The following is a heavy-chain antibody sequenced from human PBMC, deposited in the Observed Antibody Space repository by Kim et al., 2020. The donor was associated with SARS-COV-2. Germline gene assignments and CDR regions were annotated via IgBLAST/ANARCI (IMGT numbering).Heavy chain of an antibody. CDR2: INTGNGDT. Sequence: ASVKVSCKASGYTFTTYTLHWVRQATGQRLEWMGWINTGNGDTKSSQKFQGRVTITSDTSASTAYMELSSLRSEDTAVYFCARDIHWGYGVRGFDHWGQGTLVTVSS. CDR3: ARDIHWGYGVRGFDH. V-gene: IGHV1-3*04. D-gene: IGHD5-12*01. CDR1: GYTFTTYT. J-gene: IGHJ4*02.